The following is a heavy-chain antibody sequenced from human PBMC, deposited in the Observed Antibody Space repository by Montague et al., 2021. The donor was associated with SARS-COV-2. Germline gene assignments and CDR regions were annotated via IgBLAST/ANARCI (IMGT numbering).Heavy chain of an antibody. J-gene: IGHJ4*02. CDR2: ISWNSDSS. V-gene: IGHV3-9*01. CDR3: AKDIGTETIYEAFFDE. D-gene: IGHD3-16*01. Sequence: SLRLSWAASGFDFGEYAMHWVRQTPGKGLEWVSGISWNSDSSDYVDSVKGRFSISRDNAKKSLYLQMNSLRPEDTALYYCAKDIGTETIYEAFFDEWGQGTLVTVSS. CDR1: GFDFGEYA.